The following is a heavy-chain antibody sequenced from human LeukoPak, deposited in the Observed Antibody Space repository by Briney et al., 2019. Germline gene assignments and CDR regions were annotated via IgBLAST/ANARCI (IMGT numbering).Heavy chain of an antibody. Sequence: SETLSLTCSVSGGSIRSYYWSWIRQPPGKGLEWIGYISDSGSTYYNPSLKSRVTISVDTSKNQFSLKLSSVTAADTAVYYCARRARITIFGVVRGDGMDVWGQGTTVTVSS. V-gene: IGHV4-59*08. CDR1: GGSIRSYY. CDR2: ISDSGST. J-gene: IGHJ6*02. D-gene: IGHD3-3*01. CDR3: ARRARITIFGVVRGDGMDV.